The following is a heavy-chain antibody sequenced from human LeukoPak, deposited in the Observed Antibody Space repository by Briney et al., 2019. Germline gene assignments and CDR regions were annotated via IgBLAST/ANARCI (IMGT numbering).Heavy chain of an antibody. J-gene: IGHJ1*01. CDR2: ISSSGSTI. Sequence: PGGSLRLSCAASGFTFSDYYMSWIRQAPGKGLEWVSYISSSGSTIYYADSVKGRFTISRDNAKNSLYLQMNSLRAEDTAVYYCAKDILRWDDCSGGSCSTSPGYFQHWGQGTLVTVSS. CDR1: GFTFSDYY. D-gene: IGHD2-15*01. V-gene: IGHV3-11*01. CDR3: AKDILRWDDCSGGSCSTSPGYFQH.